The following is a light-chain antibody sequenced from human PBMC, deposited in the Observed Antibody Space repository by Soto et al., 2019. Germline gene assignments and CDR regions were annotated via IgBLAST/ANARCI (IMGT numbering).Light chain of an antibody. Sequence: QSVLTQPPSVSGALGQRVTTSCTGSSSNIGAGYDVHWYQQLPGAAPKLLIYGHTNRPSGVPDRFSGSRSGTSASLAISGLQAEDEADYYCQSHDSSLSTYVFGTGTKVTVL. CDR1: SSNIGAGYD. CDR2: GHT. J-gene: IGLJ1*01. CDR3: QSHDSSLSTYV. V-gene: IGLV1-40*01.